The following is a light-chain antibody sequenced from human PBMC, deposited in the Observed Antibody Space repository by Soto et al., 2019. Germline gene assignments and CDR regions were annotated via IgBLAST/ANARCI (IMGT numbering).Light chain of an antibody. CDR2: GAS. Sequence: ETAMTQSPATLSVSQGERATLSCRASQTISNNLAWYQQRPGQAPRLLIYGASTRATGIPARFSGGGSGTEFTLTISSLQSEDFAIYYCQQYNNWHPYTFGQGTKLEIK. CDR1: QTISNN. CDR3: QQYNNWHPYT. J-gene: IGKJ2*01. V-gene: IGKV3-15*01.